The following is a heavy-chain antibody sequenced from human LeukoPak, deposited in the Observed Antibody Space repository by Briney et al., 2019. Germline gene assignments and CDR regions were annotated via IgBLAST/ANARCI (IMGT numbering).Heavy chain of an antibody. D-gene: IGHD3-16*02. CDR1: GGSISSSSXY. V-gene: IGHV4-39*01. Sequence: SETLSLTCTXSGGSISSSSXYWXXXXXXPGXGLEWIGSIYYSGSTYYXPSLKSRVTISVDTSKNQFSLKLSSVTAADTAVYYCARRYTITFGGVIVSWGQGTLVTVSS. CDR3: ARRYTITFGGVIVS. CDR2: IYYSGST. J-gene: IGHJ4*02.